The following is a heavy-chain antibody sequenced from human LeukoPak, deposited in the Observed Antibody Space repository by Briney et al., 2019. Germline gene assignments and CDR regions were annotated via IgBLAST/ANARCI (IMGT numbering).Heavy chain of an antibody. CDR2: IIPIIGTP. V-gene: IGHV1-69*06. Sequence: WASVKVSCKASGATLSTYAINWVRQAPGQGLEWMGGIIPIIGTPNYAQKFQGRVTITADKSTSTAYMELSSLRSEDTAVYYCARDQYDGYNYLGLDYWGQGTLVTVPS. J-gene: IGHJ4*02. CDR3: ARDQYDGYNYLGLDY. CDR1: GATLSTYA. D-gene: IGHD5-24*01.